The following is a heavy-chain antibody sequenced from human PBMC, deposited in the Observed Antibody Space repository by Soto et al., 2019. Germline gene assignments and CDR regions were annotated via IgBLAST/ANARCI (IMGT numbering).Heavy chain of an antibody. CDR2: IIPIFGTA. D-gene: IGHD2-15*01. V-gene: IGHV1-69*01. CDR1: GGTFSSYA. Sequence: QVQLVQSGAEVKQPGSSVKVSCKASGGTFSSYAISWVRQAPGQGLEWMGGIIPIFGTANYAQKFQGRVTITADESTSTAYMELSSLRSEDTAVYYCARVHGVGYCSGGSCYGDWFDPWGQGTLVTVSS. CDR3: ARVHGVGYCSGGSCYGDWFDP. J-gene: IGHJ5*02.